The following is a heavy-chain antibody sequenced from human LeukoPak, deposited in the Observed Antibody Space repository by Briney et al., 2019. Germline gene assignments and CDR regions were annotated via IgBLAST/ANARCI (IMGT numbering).Heavy chain of an antibody. D-gene: IGHD6-19*01. J-gene: IGHJ4*02. V-gene: IGHV3-23*01. CDR1: GFTFSSYA. CDR2: ISGSGGDT. CDR3: AKTTAGYSSGRYPGWPVDY. Sequence: GGSLRLSCAASGFTFSSYAIYWVRQAPGKGLEWVSGISGSGGDTYFADSVQGRFTIYRHNSKNTVFLQMDSLRAEDTAVYYCAKTTAGYSSGRYPGWPVDYWGQGTLVTVSS.